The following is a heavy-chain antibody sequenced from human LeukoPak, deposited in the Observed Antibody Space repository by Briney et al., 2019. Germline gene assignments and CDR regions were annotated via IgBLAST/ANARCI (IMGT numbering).Heavy chain of an antibody. CDR2: IYYSGST. D-gene: IGHD2-15*01. Sequence: SETLSLTCTVSGGSISSSSYYWGWIRQPPGKRLEWIGSIYYSGSTYYNPSLKSRVTISVDTSKNQFSLKLSSVTAADTAVYYCARHGSNCSGGSCYTRIGAFDIWGQGTVVTVSS. J-gene: IGHJ3*02. CDR3: ARHGSNCSGGSCYTRIGAFDI. CDR1: GGSISSSSYY. V-gene: IGHV4-39*01.